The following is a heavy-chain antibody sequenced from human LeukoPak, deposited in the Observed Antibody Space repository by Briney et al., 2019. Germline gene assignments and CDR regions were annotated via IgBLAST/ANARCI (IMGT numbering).Heavy chain of an antibody. J-gene: IGHJ4*02. D-gene: IGHD2-2*01. Sequence: GGSLRLSCAASGFTFSTYWMTWFRQAPGEGLEWVAHIKQDGSETHYVDSVKGRFAISRDNAKNSLYLQMNSLRAEDTAVYYCVRVGIYSTSRYWFDYWGQGTLVTVSS. CDR1: GFTFSTYW. CDR2: IKQDGSET. CDR3: VRVGIYSTSRYWFDY. V-gene: IGHV3-7*03.